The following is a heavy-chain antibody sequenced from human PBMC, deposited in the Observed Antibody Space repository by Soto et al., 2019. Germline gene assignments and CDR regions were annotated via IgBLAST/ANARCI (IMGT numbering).Heavy chain of an antibody. D-gene: IGHD2-15*01. V-gene: IGHV3-30*18. Sequence: PGRALRVSCAASVSIFSAYGIHWVRQAPGKGLEWVALISTDENSEHYVDSGKGRFTISGDNSKNTLCLQMNSLRVEDTAVYFCAKDSWYSGVVTPAATSLGHTGPPPHPDYWGQGSMVTGSS. CDR3: AKDSWYSGVVTPAATSLGHTGPPPHPDY. CDR2: ISTDENSE. CDR1: VSIFSAYG. J-gene: IGHJ4*02.